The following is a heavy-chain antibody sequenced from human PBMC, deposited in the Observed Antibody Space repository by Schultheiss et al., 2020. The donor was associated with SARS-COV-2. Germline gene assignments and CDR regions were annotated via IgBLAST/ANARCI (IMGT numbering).Heavy chain of an antibody. CDR1: GYTFTSYG. J-gene: IGHJ4*02. CDR3: ARDRSYYGSGSYWDY. V-gene: IGHV1-18*01. Sequence: VKISCKASGYTFTSYGISWVRQAPGQGLEWMGWISAYNGNTNYAQKLQGRVTMTTDTSTSTAYMELRSLRSDDTAVYYCARDRSYYGSGSYWDYWGQGTLVTVSS. D-gene: IGHD3-10*01. CDR2: ISAYNGNT.